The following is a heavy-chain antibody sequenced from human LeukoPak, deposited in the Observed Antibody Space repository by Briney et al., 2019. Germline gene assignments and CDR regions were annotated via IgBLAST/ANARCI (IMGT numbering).Heavy chain of an antibody. Sequence: PGGSLRLSCAASGFTFSSYGMNWVRQTPGKGLEWVSHISSISDTIKYVDSVKGRFTISRDNDKNSVYLQMNSLRAEDTAVYYCARERLGGSGSYGSWGQGTRVTVSS. CDR3: ARERLGGSGSYGS. V-gene: IGHV3-48*01. CDR1: GFTFSSYG. CDR2: ISSISDTI. D-gene: IGHD3-10*01. J-gene: IGHJ5*02.